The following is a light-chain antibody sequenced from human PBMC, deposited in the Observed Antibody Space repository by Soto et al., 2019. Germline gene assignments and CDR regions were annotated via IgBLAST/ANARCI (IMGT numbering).Light chain of an antibody. CDR3: SSYTGSSTPV. Sequence: QSALTQPASVSGSPGQSITISCTGTXSDVGGYNYVSWYQHHPGKAPKLMIYEVSNRPSGVSNRFSGSKSGNTASLTISGLQAEDEADYYCSSYTGSSTPVFGGGTKLTVL. J-gene: IGLJ3*02. CDR2: EVS. CDR1: XSDVGGYNY. V-gene: IGLV2-14*01.